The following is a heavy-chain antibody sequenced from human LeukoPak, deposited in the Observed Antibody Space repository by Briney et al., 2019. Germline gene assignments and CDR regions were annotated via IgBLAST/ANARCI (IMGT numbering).Heavy chain of an antibody. J-gene: IGHJ4*02. CDR3: ARSLGELLGPLDY. D-gene: IGHD3-16*01. CDR1: GFTFSSNS. CDR2: IYSGGST. V-gene: IGHV3-66*01. Sequence: GGSLRLSCAASGFTFSSNSMNWVRQAPGKGLEWVSVIYSGGSTYYADSVKGRFTISRDNSKNTLYLQMNSLRAEDTAVYYCARSLGELLGPLDYWGQGTLVTVSS.